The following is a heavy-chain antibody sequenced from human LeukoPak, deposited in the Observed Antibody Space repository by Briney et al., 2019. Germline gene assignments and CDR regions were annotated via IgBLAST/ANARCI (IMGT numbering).Heavy chain of an antibody. CDR1: GFTLSSYW. Sequence: GGSLRLSCAASGFTLSSYWLSWVRQAPGKGLEWVANIKQDGSEKYYVDSVKGRFTISRDNAKNSLYLQMNSLRAEDTAVYYCARRGFDIWGQGTMVTVSS. V-gene: IGHV3-7*01. CDR2: IKQDGSEK. J-gene: IGHJ3*02. CDR3: ARRGFDI.